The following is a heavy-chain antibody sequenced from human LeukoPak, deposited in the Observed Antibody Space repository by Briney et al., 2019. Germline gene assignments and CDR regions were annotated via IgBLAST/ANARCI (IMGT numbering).Heavy chain of an antibody. D-gene: IGHD6-19*01. V-gene: IGHV4-59*01. CDR2: IYYSGST. CDR1: GGSISSYY. J-gene: IGHJ4*02. Sequence: SETLSLTCTVSGGSISSYYWSWIRQPPGKGLEWIGYIYYSGSTNYNPSLKRRVTISVDTSKNQFSLKLSSVTAADTAVYYCARVSIGSGWYFDYWGQGTLVTVSS. CDR3: ARVSIGSGWYFDY.